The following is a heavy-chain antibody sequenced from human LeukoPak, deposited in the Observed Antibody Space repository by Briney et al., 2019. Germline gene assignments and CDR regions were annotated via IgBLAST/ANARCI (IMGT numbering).Heavy chain of an antibody. D-gene: IGHD3-9*01. CDR3: ARGGTYNDILSFDP. CDR1: GGSISYYY. V-gene: IGHV4-59*01. J-gene: IGHJ5*02. CDR2: IYYTGSI. Sequence: SETLSLTCTVSGGSISYYYWTWIRQSPGKGLEWIGQIYYTGSIYYNPSLERRVTISLDTSRIQFSLIMTSVTAADTAVYYCARGGTYNDILSFDPWGQGTLVTVSS.